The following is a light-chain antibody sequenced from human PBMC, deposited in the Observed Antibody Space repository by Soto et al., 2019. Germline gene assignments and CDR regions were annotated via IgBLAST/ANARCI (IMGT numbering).Light chain of an antibody. V-gene: IGKV1-39*01. Sequence: SPWSRGASVDVKRSIACLASQSISRYLNWYQQKPGRAPKLLMYAASSLHSGVHSRYSGSVSVTDFTLTICNFQPEDFPPYYCPHSYSANQAFGQGTKVDIK. J-gene: IGKJ1*01. CDR1: QSISRY. CDR2: AAS. CDR3: PHSYSANQA.